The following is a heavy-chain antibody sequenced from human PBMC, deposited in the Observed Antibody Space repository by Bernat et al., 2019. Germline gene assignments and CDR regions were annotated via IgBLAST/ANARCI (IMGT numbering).Heavy chain of an antibody. CDR1: GFTVSSNY. J-gene: IGHJ4*02. D-gene: IGHD6-19*01. V-gene: IGHV3-66*01. CDR2: IYSGGST. CDR3: AKALIIAVAGTFDY. Sequence: EVQLVESGGGLVQPGGSLRLSCAASGFTVSSNYMSWVRQAPGKGLELVSAIYSGGSTYYADSVKCRFTISRDNSKNTLYLQMNSLRAEDTAVYYCAKALIIAVAGTFDYWGQGTLVTVSS.